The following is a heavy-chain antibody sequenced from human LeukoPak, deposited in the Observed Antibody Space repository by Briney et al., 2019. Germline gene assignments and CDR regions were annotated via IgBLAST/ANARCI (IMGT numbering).Heavy chain of an antibody. V-gene: IGHV1-69*05. CDR2: IIPIFGTA. D-gene: IGHD3-22*01. CDR3: ARDRYDSSGYFDY. J-gene: IGHJ4*02. CDR1: GGTFSSYA. Sequence: GASVKVSCKASGGTFSSYAISWVRQAPGQGLEWMGGIIPIFGTANYAQKFQGRVTITTDESTSTTYMELSSLRSEDTAVYYCARDRYDSSGYFDYWGQGTLVTVSS.